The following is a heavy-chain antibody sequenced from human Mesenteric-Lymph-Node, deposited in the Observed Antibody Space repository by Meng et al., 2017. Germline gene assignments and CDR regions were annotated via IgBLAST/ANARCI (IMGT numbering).Heavy chain of an antibody. CDR1: GYTFTSYA. D-gene: IGHD2-21*02. V-gene: IGHV7-4-1*02. CDR3: ARDPVTVDYYYYYGMDV. CDR2: INTNTGNP. Sequence: ASVKVSCKASGYTFTSYAMNWVRQAPGQGLEWMGWINTNTGNPTYAQGFTGRFVFSLDTSVSTAYLQISSLKAEDTAVYYCARDPVTVDYYYYYGMDVWGQGTTVTVSS. J-gene: IGHJ6*02.